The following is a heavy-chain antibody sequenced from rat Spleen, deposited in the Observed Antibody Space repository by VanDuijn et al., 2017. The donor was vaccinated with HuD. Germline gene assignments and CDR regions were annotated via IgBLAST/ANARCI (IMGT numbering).Heavy chain of an antibody. CDR1: GFTFSNYY. V-gene: IGHV5-22*01. CDR2: ISYEGSGT. D-gene: IGHD2-2*01. CDR3: ARAGYLRDWYFDF. Sequence: EVQLVESGGGLVQPGRSLKLSCAASGFTFSNYYMAWVRQAPKKGLEWVASISYEGSGTYYGDSVKGRFTISRDNAKSTLYLQMDSLRSEDTATYYCARAGYLRDWYFDFWGPGTMVTVSS. J-gene: IGHJ1*01.